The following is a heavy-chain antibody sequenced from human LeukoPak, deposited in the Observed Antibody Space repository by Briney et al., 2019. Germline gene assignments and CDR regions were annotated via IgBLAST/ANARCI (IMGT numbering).Heavy chain of an antibody. D-gene: IGHD2-15*01. J-gene: IGHJ3*02. Sequence: GASVKVSCKASGYTFTGYYMHWVRQAPGQGLEWMGWINPNGGGTNYAQKFQGRVTMTRDTPISTAYMELSRLRSDDTAVYYCASLLGYCSGGSCYSGAFDIWGQGTMVTVSS. CDR2: INPNGGGT. CDR1: GYTFTGYY. V-gene: IGHV1-2*02. CDR3: ASLLGYCSGGSCYSGAFDI.